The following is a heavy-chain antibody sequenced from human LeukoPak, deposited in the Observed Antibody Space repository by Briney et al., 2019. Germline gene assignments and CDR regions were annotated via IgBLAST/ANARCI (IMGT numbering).Heavy chain of an antibody. CDR1: GGTFSSYA. CDR2: IIPILGIA. V-gene: IGHV1-69*04. Sequence: GASVKVSCKASGGTFSSYAISWVRQAPGQGLEWMGRIIPILGIANYARKFQGRVTITADKSTSTAYMELSSLRSEDTAVYYCASRVPGPLYCSSTSCYGNRSPRPQSFVDYWGQGTLVTVSS. J-gene: IGHJ4*02. D-gene: IGHD2-2*01. CDR3: ASRVPGPLYCSSTSCYGNRSPRPQSFVDY.